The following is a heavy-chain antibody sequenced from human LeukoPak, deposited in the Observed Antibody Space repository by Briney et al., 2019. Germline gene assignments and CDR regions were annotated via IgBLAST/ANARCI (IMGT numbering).Heavy chain of an antibody. CDR2: IYYSGST. Sequence: SQTLSLTCTVSGGSISSGDYYWSWIRQPPGKGLEWIGYIYYSGSTYYNPSLKSRVTISVDTSKNQFSLKLSSVTAADTAVYYCARGSSIAAARINAFDPWGQGTLVTVSS. V-gene: IGHV4-30-4*08. D-gene: IGHD6-13*01. CDR3: ARGSSIAAARINAFDP. J-gene: IGHJ5*02. CDR1: GGSISSGDYY.